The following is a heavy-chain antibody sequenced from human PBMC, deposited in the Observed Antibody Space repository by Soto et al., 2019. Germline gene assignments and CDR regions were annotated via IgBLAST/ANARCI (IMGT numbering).Heavy chain of an antibody. CDR1: GVTFTTNA. D-gene: IGHD3-9*01. CDR2: ISGSGGST. Sequence: GGSLRLSCVASGVTFTTNAMDWVRQAPGKGLEWVSAISGSGGSTYYADSVKGRFTVSRDNSKNTLYLQMNSLRAGDTAVYYCAKYPPGLYYDILTGYPIYWGQGTLVTVSS. V-gene: IGHV3-23*01. CDR3: AKYPPGLYYDILTGYPIY. J-gene: IGHJ4*02.